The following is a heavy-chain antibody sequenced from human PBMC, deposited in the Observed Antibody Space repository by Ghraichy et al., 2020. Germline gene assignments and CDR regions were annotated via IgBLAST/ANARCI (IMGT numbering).Heavy chain of an antibody. D-gene: IGHD1-14*01. V-gene: IGHV3-48*01. Sequence: GGSLRLSCAASGFTFSSYDMNWVRQAPGKGLEWVSYISSSSSTIYYADSVSGRFTIFRDNAKNSLYLQMNSLRVEDTALYYCARKGGYNTFWSDAFDIWGQGTMVTVSS. CDR2: ISSSSSTI. J-gene: IGHJ3*02. CDR3: ARKGGYNTFWSDAFDI. CDR1: GFTFSSYD.